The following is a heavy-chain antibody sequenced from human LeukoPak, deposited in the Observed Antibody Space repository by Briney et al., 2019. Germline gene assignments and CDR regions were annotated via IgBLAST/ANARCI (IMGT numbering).Heavy chain of an antibody. Sequence: GGSLRLSCAASGFTVSSNYMSWVRQAPGKGLEWVANIKQDGSEKYYVDSVKGRFTISRDNAKNSLYLQMNSLRAEDTAVYYCARPGYYGDYFDYWGQGTLVTVSS. CDR2: IKQDGSEK. J-gene: IGHJ4*02. CDR1: GFTVSSNY. CDR3: ARPGYYGDYFDY. D-gene: IGHD4-17*01. V-gene: IGHV3-7*01.